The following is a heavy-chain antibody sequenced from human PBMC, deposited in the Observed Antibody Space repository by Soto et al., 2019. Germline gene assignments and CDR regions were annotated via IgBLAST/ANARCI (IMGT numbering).Heavy chain of an antibody. Sequence: SETLSLTCTVSGGSLSSYYWSWIRQPPGKGLEWIGYIYYSGSTNYNPSLKSRVTISVDTSKNQFSLKLSSVTAADTAVYYCARLLGSYYDILTGYYNNWFDPWGQGTLVTVSS. J-gene: IGHJ5*02. V-gene: IGHV4-59*01. CDR1: GGSLSSYY. D-gene: IGHD3-9*01. CDR3: ARLLGSYYDILTGYYNNWFDP. CDR2: IYYSGST.